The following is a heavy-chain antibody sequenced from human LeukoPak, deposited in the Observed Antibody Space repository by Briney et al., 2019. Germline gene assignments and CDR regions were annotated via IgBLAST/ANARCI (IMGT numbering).Heavy chain of an antibody. CDR1: GFTFSDAW. V-gene: IGHV3-15*01. CDR3: TTDYYGSGSYRGYYYGMDV. CDR2: IKSKTHGGTT. Sequence: GGSLRLSCAASGFTFSDAWMSWVRQAPGKGLEWVGRIKSKTHGGTTDYAAPVKGRFTISRDDSKNTLYLQMNSLKTEDTAVYYCTTDYYGSGSYRGYYYGMDVWGQGTTVTVSS. J-gene: IGHJ6*02. D-gene: IGHD3-10*01.